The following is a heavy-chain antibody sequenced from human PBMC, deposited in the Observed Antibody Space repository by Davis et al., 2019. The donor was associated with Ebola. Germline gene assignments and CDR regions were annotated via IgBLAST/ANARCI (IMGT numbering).Heavy chain of an antibody. D-gene: IGHD3-10*01. CDR2: IWYDGSSK. V-gene: IGHV3-33*01. CDR1: GFTFSSYG. Sequence: PGGSLRLSCAASGFTFSSYGMHWVRQAPGKGLEWVAVIWYDGSSKYYADSVKGRFTISRDNSKNTLYLQMNSLRAEDTAVYYCARDIVYYGSGSYPFYYYYGMDVWGQGTTVTVSS. J-gene: IGHJ6*02. CDR3: ARDIVYYGSGSYPFYYYYGMDV.